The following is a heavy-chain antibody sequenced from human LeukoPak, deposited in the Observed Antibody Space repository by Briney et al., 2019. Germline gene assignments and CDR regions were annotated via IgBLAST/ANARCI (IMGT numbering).Heavy chain of an antibody. V-gene: IGHV3-23*01. CDR1: GFTFSSYA. CDR3: ARSAMIAFDY. J-gene: IGHJ4*02. CDR2: ISGSGGST. D-gene: IGHD3-22*01. Sequence: GGSLRLSCAASGFTFSSYAMSWVRQAPGKGLEWVSAISGSGGSTYYADSVKGRFTISRDNAKNSLYLQMNSLRAEDTAVYYCARSAMIAFDYWGQGTLVTVSS.